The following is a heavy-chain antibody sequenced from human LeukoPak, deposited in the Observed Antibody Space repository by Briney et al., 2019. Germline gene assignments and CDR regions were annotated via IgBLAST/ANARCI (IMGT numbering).Heavy chain of an antibody. V-gene: IGHV4-34*01. J-gene: IGHJ4*02. CDR3: ARVRSSSWNPFDY. Sequence: SETLSLTCAVYGGSFSGYYWSWIRQPPGKGLEWIGEINRSGSTNYNPSLKSRVTISVDTSKNQFSLKLSSVTAADTAVYYCARVRSSSWNPFDYWGQGTLVTVSS. CDR1: GGSFSGYY. D-gene: IGHD6-13*01. CDR2: INRSGST.